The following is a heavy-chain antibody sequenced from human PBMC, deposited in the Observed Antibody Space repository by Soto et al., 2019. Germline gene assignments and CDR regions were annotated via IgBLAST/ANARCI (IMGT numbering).Heavy chain of an antibody. CDR1: GFTFDDYG. D-gene: IGHD3-10*01. CDR2: INWNGGST. V-gene: IGHV3-20*01. J-gene: IGHJ6*03. CDR3: ARARGYGSGNYYYYYYMDV. Sequence: PGGSLRLSCAASGFTFDDYGMSWVRQAPGKGLEWVSGINWNGGSTGYADSVKGRFTISRDNAKNSLYLQMNSLRAEDTALYHCARARGYGSGNYYYYYYMDVWGKGTTVTVSS.